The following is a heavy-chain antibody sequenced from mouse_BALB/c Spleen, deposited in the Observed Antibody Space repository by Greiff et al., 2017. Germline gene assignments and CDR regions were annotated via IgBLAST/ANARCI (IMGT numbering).Heavy chain of an antibody. CDR2: ISDGGSYT. J-gene: IGHJ4*01. V-gene: IGHV5-4*02. D-gene: IGHD2-14*01. Sequence: EVKLEESGGGLVKPGGSLKLSCAASGFTFSDYYMYWVRQTPEKRLEWVATISDGGSYTYYPDSVKGRFTISRDNAKNNLYLQMSSLKSEDTAMYYCARGPPYYRYDGYAMDYWGQGTSVTVSS. CDR1: GFTFSDYY. CDR3: ARGPPYYRYDGYAMDY.